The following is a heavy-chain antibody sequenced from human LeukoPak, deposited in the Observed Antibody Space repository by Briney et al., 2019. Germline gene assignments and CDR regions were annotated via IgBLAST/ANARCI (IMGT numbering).Heavy chain of an antibody. J-gene: IGHJ6*03. CDR2: IYTSGST. V-gene: IGHV4-61*02. CDR1: GGSISSGSYY. Sequence: SQTLSLTCTVSGGSISSGSYYWSWIRQPAGKGLEWIGRIYTSGSTKYNPSLNSRVTISLDTSNNQFSLKLSSVTAADTAMCYCARELIKAGYNYYYYYMDVWGKGTTVTVSS. CDR3: ARELIKAGYNYYYYYMDV. D-gene: IGHD5-24*01.